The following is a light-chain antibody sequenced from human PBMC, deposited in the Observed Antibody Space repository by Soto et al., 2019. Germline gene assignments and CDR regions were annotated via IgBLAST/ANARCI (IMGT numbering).Light chain of an antibody. Sequence: QSALTQPASVSGSPGQSITISYTGTSSDVGGYNYVSWYQQHPGKAPKLMIYDVSNRPSGVSNRFSGSKSGNTASLTISGLQTEDEADYYCSSYTSSSVGGGTKLTVL. J-gene: IGLJ2*01. CDR1: SSDVGGYNY. V-gene: IGLV2-14*01. CDR3: SSYTSSS. CDR2: DVS.